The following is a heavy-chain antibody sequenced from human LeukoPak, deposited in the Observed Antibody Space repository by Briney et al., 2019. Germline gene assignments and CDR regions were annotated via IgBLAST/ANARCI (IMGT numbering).Heavy chain of an antibody. V-gene: IGHV4-59*11. CDR1: GDSFSSHY. D-gene: IGHD4-17*01. CDR2: ISHIGRT. Sequence: PSETLSLTCAVSGDSFSSHYWTWIRQTPGTGLEWIGYISHIGRTNYNPSLKSRVTISIDTSKNQFSLKLRSVTAADTAVYYCARDLVTVTNGFDIWGQGTMVSVSS. CDR3: ARDLVTVTNGFDI. J-gene: IGHJ3*02.